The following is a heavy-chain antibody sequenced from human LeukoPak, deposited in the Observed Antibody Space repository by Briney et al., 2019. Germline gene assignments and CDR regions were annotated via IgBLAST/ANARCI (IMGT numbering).Heavy chain of an antibody. CDR1: GYTFTSYG. CDR2: ISAYKGNT. J-gene: IGHJ4*02. CDR3: ARGSSGSYWWSRPPNKYYFDY. V-gene: IGHV1-18*01. D-gene: IGHD1-26*01. Sequence: ASVKVSCKASGYTFTSYGISWVRQAPGQELEWMGWISAYKGNTNYAQNLQGRVTMTTNTSTSTAYMELRSLRSEDTAVYYCARGSSGSYWWSRPPNKYYFDYWGQGTLVTVSS.